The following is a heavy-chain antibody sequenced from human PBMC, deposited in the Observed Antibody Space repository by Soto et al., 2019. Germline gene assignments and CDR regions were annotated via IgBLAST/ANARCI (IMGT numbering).Heavy chain of an antibody. CDR3: ARGYCSSTSCYEFDY. CDR1: GGSISTSNW. D-gene: IGHD2-2*01. V-gene: IGHV4-4*02. J-gene: IGHJ4*02. CDR2: VYRTGST. Sequence: SETLSLTCAVSGGSISTSNWWSWVRQPPGKGLEWIGEVYRTGSTNYNPSLESRLTISVDKSKNQFSLKLTSVTAADTAMYYCARGYCSSTSCYEFDYWGQGTLVTVSS.